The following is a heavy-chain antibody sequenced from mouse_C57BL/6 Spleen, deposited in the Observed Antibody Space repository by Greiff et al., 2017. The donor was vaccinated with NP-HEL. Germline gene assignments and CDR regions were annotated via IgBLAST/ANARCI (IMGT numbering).Heavy chain of an antibody. V-gene: IGHV1-55*01. CDR3: ARSGYSNYVYWYFDV. D-gene: IGHD2-5*01. CDR2: IYPGSGST. Sequence: QVQLQQPGAELVKPGASVKMSCKASGYTFTSYWITWVKQRPGQGLEWIGDIYPGSGSTNYNEKFKSKATLTVDTSSSTAYMQLSSLTSEDSAVYYCARSGYSNYVYWYFDVWGTGTTVTVSS. CDR1: GYTFTSYW. J-gene: IGHJ1*03.